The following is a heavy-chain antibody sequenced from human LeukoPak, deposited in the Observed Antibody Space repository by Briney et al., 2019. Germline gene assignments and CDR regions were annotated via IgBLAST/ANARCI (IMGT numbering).Heavy chain of an antibody. Sequence: GESLKISCKASGYSFTDYWIGWVRQMPGKGLEWMAIIYPGDSDNRYTYSPSFQGQVTISADKPVSTAYLQWSSLKASDTAMYYCARSTSGSFDHWGQGTPVTVSS. J-gene: IGHJ4*02. V-gene: IGHV5-51*04. CDR1: GYSFTDYW. CDR3: ARSTSGSFDH. CDR2: IYPGDSDN. D-gene: IGHD3-10*01.